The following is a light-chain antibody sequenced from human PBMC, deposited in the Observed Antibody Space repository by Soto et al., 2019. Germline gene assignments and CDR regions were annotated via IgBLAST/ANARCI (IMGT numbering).Light chain of an antibody. CDR1: QDISNF. Sequence: DFQMTQSPSSLSASVGDRVTISCRAGQDISNFLAWYQQRPGKVPKLLIYAASTLQSGVPSRFSGSGSGTDCTLTISSLQPEDAATYYFQRYRGAPRTFGQGTKVEIK. V-gene: IGKV1-27*01. CDR2: AAS. J-gene: IGKJ1*01. CDR3: QRYRGAPRT.